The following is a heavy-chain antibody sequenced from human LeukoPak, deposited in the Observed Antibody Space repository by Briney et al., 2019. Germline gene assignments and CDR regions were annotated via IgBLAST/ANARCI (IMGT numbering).Heavy chain of an antibody. V-gene: IGHV3-30-3*01. CDR2: ISYDGTNT. CDR1: GFIFSSYA. J-gene: IGHJ4*02. CDR3: ARCRDYDFWGGSAVYY. D-gene: IGHD3-3*01. Sequence: GGSLRLSCAAAGFIFSSYAMHWVRQAPGRGLEWVSVISYDGTNTDYADSVKSRFTIYRDNSKDALYLQMNSLTAEDTAAYYCARCRDYDFWGGSAVYYWGQGTLVTVSS.